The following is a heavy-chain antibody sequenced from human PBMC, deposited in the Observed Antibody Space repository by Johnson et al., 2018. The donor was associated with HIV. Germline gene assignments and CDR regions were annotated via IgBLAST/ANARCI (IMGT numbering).Heavy chain of an antibody. J-gene: IGHJ3*02. Sequence: VQLVESGGGVVQPGGSLRLSCAASGFTFSNYGMHWVRQAPGKGLEWVAVIWYDGRNKYYADSVKGRITISRDNSKNTLYLQMNSLRAEDTAVYYCAKGYYFDTRAAFDIWGQGTVVIVSS. CDR1: GFTFSNYG. V-gene: IGHV3-33*03. CDR3: AKGYYFDTRAAFDI. D-gene: IGHD3-22*01. CDR2: IWYDGRNK.